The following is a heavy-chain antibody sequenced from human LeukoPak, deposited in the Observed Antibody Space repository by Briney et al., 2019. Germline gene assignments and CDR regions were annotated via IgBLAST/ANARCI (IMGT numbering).Heavy chain of an antibody. CDR1: GGSISSRSYN. V-gene: IGHV4-39*01. CDR2: VYYTGSN. J-gene: IGHJ2*01. D-gene: IGHD3-22*01. CDR3: ARHQGPMNFSWYLHL. Sequence: SETLSLTCTASGGSISSRSYNWRWIRQPPGKGLEWIGSVYYTGSNDYNPSLKRRVIISVDTSKNQFSLKLSSVTAADTAVYYCARHQGPMNFSWYLHLWARSTLVTVSS.